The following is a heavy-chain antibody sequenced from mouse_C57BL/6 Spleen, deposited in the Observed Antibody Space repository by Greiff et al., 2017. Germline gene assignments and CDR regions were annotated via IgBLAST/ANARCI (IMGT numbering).Heavy chain of an antibody. V-gene: IGHV1-15*01. CDR1: GYTFTDYE. J-gene: IGHJ1*03. CDR3: TSTEGYFDV. Sequence: QVQLQQSGAELVRPGASVTLSCKASGYTFTDYEMHWVKQTPVHGLEWIGAIDPETGGTAYNQKFKGKAILTADKSSSTAYMALRSLTSEDAAVYYCTSTEGYFDVWGTGTTVTVSS. CDR2: IDPETGGT. D-gene: IGHD1-1*01.